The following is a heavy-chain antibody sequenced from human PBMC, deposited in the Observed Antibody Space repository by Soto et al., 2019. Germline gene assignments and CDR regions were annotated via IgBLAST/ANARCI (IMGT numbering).Heavy chain of an antibody. D-gene: IGHD3-10*01. V-gene: IGHV3-11*06. CDR3: ARVPVSMVRGYGMDV. CDR1: GFTFNDYY. Sequence: QVQLVASGGGLVQPGGSLRLSCAASGFTFNDYYMSWVRQAPGKGLEWVSYISGSGPYTKYADSVKGRFTISRDNSKNSLSLQMSSLRVEDTAVYYCARVPVSMVRGYGMDVWGQGTTVTVSS. J-gene: IGHJ6*02. CDR2: ISGSGPYT.